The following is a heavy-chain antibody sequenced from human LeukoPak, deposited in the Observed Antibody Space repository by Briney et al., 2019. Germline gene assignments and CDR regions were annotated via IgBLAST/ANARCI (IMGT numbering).Heavy chain of an antibody. CDR3: ARDLALWFGSTTTWFDP. J-gene: IGHJ5*02. CDR2: IYTSGST. CDR1: GFTFSSYA. V-gene: IGHV4-4*07. Sequence: LRLSCAASGFTFSSYAMSWIRQPAGKGLEWIGRIYTSGSTNYNPSLKSRVTMSVDTSKNQFSLKLSSVTAADTAVYYCARDLALWFGSTTTWFDPWGQGTLVTVSS. D-gene: IGHD3-10*01.